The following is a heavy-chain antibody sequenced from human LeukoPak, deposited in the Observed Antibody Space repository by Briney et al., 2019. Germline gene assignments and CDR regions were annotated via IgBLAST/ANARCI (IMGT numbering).Heavy chain of an antibody. D-gene: IGHD3-10*01. CDR3: ARLVLLWFGEFYFDY. CDR1: GGSISNSNYY. V-gene: IGHV4-39*01. J-gene: IGHJ4*02. CDR2: IYYSGST. Sequence: SETLSLTCTVSGGSISNSNYYWGWIRQPPEKGLEWIGTIYYSGSTYYNPSLRSRGTISVDTSKNQFSLKLSSVTAADTAVYYCARLVLLWFGEFYFDYWGQGTLVTVSS.